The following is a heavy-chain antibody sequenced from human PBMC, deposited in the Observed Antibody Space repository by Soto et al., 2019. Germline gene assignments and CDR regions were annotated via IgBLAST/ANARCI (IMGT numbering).Heavy chain of an antibody. V-gene: IGHV4-31*03. CDR2: IYYSGST. J-gene: IGHJ4*02. CDR3: ASAIDDSSGYYAD. CDR1: GGSISSGGYY. D-gene: IGHD3-22*01. Sequence: SETLSLTCTVSGGSISSGGYYWSWIRQHPGKGLEWIGYIYYSGSTYYNPSLKSRVTISVDTSKNQLSLKLSSVTAADTAVYYCASAIDDSSGYYADWGQGTLVTVSS.